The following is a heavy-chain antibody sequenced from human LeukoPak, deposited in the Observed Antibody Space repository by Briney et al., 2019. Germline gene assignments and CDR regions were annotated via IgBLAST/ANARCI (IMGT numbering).Heavy chain of an antibody. D-gene: IGHD3-10*01. J-gene: IGHJ6*03. Sequence: SETLSLTCTVSGGSISSSSYYWGWIRQPPGKGLEWIGSIYYSGSTYYNPSLKSRVTISVDTSKNQFSLKLSSVTAADTAVYYCARVLKGMVRGVKIFYYMDVWGKGTTVTVSS. CDR2: IYYSGST. CDR3: ARVLKGMVRGVKIFYYMDV. V-gene: IGHV4-39*07. CDR1: GGSISSSSYY.